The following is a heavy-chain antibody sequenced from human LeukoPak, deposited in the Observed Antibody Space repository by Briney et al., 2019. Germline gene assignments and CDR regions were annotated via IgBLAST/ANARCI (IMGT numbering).Heavy chain of an antibody. CDR2: ISSIRGNTI. CDR1: GFTCSSYA. CDR3: ARREGNYYYGMDV. J-gene: IGHJ6*02. V-gene: IGHV3-48*04. Sequence: GGSLRLSCAASGFTCSSYAMNWIRQAPGKGLEWVAYISSIRGNTIYYAHSVRGRFTISRDDAKNSLYLQMDSLRVEDTAVYYCARREGNYYYGMDVWGQGTTVTVSS.